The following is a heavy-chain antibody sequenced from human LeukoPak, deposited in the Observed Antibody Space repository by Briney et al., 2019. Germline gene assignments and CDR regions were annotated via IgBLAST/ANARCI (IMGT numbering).Heavy chain of an antibody. CDR3: ARVEMATISRY. V-gene: IGHV1-18*01. J-gene: IGHJ4*02. CDR1: GYTFISYG. CDR2: ISAYNGNT. D-gene: IGHD5-24*01. Sequence: ASVNVSCKASGYTFISYGISWVRQAPGQGLEWMGWISAYNGNTNYAQKLQGRVTMTTDTSTSTAYMELRSLRSDDTAVYYCARVEMATISRYWGQGTLVTVSS.